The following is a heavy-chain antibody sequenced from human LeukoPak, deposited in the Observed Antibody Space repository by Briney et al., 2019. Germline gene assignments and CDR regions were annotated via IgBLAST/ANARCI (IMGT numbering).Heavy chain of an antibody. D-gene: IGHD3-3*01. Sequence: GGSLRLSCTTSGFIFGSYWMNWVRQTPEKGLEWVATIRQDGSEIYYVDSVKGRFTISRDNAKNSLFLQMKSLRAEDTAVYYCARDGGYDFWSPGYKDYYYYMDVWGKGTTVTVSS. CDR1: GFIFGSYW. CDR2: IRQDGSEI. V-gene: IGHV3-7*01. J-gene: IGHJ6*03. CDR3: ARDGGYDFWSPGYKDYYYYMDV.